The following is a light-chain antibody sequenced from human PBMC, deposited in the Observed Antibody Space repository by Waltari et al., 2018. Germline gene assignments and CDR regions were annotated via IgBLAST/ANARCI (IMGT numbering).Light chain of an antibody. CDR3: SSYAGSSKGV. CDR2: AVS. Sequence: QSALAQPASVSGSPGQPITIYRTGTSSVVGNYKRVSWYQQHPGKAPKLMIYAVSKRPSGVSDRFSGSKSGDMASLTISGLQPEDEAEYFCSSYAGSSKGVFGGGTKVTVL. CDR1: SSVVGNYKR. V-gene: IGLV2-23*02. J-gene: IGLJ2*01.